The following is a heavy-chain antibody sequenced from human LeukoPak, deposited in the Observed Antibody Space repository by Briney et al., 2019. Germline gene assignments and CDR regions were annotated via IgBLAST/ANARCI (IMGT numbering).Heavy chain of an antibody. Sequence: PGGSLRLSCAASGFTFSDYYMSWIRQAPGKGLEWVSYISSSGSTIYYADSVKGRFTISRDNAKNSLYLQMNSLRAEDTAVYYCARDRWHDFWSGYLIDYWGQGTLVTVSS. V-gene: IGHV3-11*04. CDR2: ISSSGSTI. CDR1: GFTFSDYY. J-gene: IGHJ4*02. CDR3: ARDRWHDFWSGYLIDY. D-gene: IGHD3-3*01.